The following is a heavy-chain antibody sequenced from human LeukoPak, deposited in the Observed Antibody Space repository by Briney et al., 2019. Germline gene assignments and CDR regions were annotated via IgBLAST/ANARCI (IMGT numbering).Heavy chain of an antibody. J-gene: IGHJ4*02. V-gene: IGHV1-46*01. CDR3: AREVMDNLRFDY. CDR1: GYIFTSYY. D-gene: IGHD1-14*01. CDR2: INPSGGDA. Sequence: EASVKVSCKASGYIFTSYYMHWVRQAPGQGLEWMGIINPSGGDASYAQKFQGRLTMTRDTSTNTVYMELTSLRSEDTAVYYCAREVMDNLRFDYWGQGTLVTVSS.